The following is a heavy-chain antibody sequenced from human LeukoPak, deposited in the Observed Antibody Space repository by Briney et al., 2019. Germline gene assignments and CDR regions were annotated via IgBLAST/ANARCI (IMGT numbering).Heavy chain of an antibody. CDR3: ARGGASSIPLDY. CDR1: GDSMGENY. J-gene: IGHJ4*02. V-gene: IGHV4-59*01. CDR2: IYRTGSS. D-gene: IGHD1-26*01. Sequence: PSETLSLTCTVSGDSMGENYWCWIRQPPGKRLEYIGFIYRTGSSNYSPSLSSRVTISLDTSKNQFSLKLRSVTAADTAVYYCARGGASSIPLDYWGRGTLVTVSS.